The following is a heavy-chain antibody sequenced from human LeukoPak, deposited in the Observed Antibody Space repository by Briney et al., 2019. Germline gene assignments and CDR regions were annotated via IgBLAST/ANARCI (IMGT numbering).Heavy chain of an antibody. V-gene: IGHV4-61*02. CDR1: GGSISSGSYY. CDR2: IYTSGST. D-gene: IGHD3-9*01. J-gene: IGHJ3*02. Sequence: SQTLSLTCTVSGGSISSGSYYWSWIRQPAGKGLEWIGRIYTSGSTNYNPSLKSRGTISVDTSKNQFSLKLSSVTAADTAVYYCARDRTYVLRYFDWPSLDAFDIWGQGTMVTVSS. CDR3: ARDRTYVLRYFDWPSLDAFDI.